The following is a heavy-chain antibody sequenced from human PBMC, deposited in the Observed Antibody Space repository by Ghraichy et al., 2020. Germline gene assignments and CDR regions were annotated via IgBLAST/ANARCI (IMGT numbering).Heavy chain of an antibody. CDR2: IRQAGNEN. CDR3: ARPRQPSYYCAMDV. J-gene: IGHJ6*02. V-gene: IGHV3-7*01. Sequence: GGSLRLSCAASGFSFSNFCMTWVRQAPGKGLEWVANIRQAGNENYYVDSVKGRFTISRDNAKNSLYLQMNSLRAEDTAVYYCARPRQPSYYCAMDVWRQGTPVAV. CDR1: GFSFSNFC. D-gene: IGHD1-1*01.